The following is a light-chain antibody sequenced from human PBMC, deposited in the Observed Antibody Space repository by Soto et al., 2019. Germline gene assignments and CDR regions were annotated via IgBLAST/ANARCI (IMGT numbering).Light chain of an antibody. CDR2: DAS. J-gene: IGKJ3*01. Sequence: EILMTQSPATLSVSPGERATLSCRASQSVSSNFAWYQQKPGQAPRLLIYDASTRATGIPARFSGSGSGTEFTFTISSLQSEDFAVYYCQQYNTWPLTFGPGTKVDIK. CDR3: QQYNTWPLT. V-gene: IGKV3-15*01. CDR1: QSVSSN.